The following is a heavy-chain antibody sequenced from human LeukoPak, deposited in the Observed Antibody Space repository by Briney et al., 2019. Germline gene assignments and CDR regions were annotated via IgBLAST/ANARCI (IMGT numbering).Heavy chain of an antibody. D-gene: IGHD1-26*01. J-gene: IGHJ4*02. V-gene: IGHV3-53*01. Sequence: GGSLRLSCAASGFTVSSNYMSWVRQAPGKGLEWVSVIYSGGSTYYADSVKGRFTISRDNSKNILYLQMNSMRAEDTAVYYCARMGVGAMGFWGQGTLVTVSS. CDR1: GFTVSSNY. CDR2: IYSGGST. CDR3: ARMGVGAMGF.